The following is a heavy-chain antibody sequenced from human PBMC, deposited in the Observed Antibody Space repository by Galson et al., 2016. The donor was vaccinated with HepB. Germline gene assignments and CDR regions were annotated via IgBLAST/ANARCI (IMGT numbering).Heavy chain of an antibody. V-gene: IGHV3-23*01. J-gene: IGHJ5*01. Sequence: SLRLSCAASGFTFSTSAMIWVRQAPGKGLEWVSAIGASGVTTYYADSVKGRFIVSRDNSKNTVYLQMDSLRAEDTALYYCAKIYNHGSFDSWGQGTLVTVSS. CDR2: IGASGVTT. CDR1: GFTFSTSA. D-gene: IGHD3-10*01. CDR3: AKIYNHGSFDS.